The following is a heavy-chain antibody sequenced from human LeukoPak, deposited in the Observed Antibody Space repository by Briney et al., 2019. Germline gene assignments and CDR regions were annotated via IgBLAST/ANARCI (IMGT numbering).Heavy chain of an antibody. V-gene: IGHV3-11*01. J-gene: IGHJ4*02. CDR2: ISSSGTTM. CDR1: GFTFSNYY. Sequence: PGGSLRLSCAASGFTFSNYYMSWIRQAPGKGLEWVSYISSSGTTMYYADSVKGRFIISSDNSKHPLFLQMNSLRAEDTAVYYCAKGGDLGYCSGGSCYADYWGQGTLVTVSS. CDR3: AKGGDLGYCSGGSCYADY. D-gene: IGHD2-15*01.